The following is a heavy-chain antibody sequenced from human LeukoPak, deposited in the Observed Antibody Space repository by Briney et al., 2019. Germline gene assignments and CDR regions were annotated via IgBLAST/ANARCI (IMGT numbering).Heavy chain of an antibody. J-gene: IGHJ3*02. D-gene: IGHD4-17*01. CDR3: AKDRSGDYLDAFDI. V-gene: IGHV3-9*01. CDR2: ISWNSGSI. CDR1: GFTFDDYA. Sequence: GRSLRLSCAASGFTFDDYAMHWVRQAPGKGLEWVSGISWNSGSIGYADSVKGRFTISRDNAKNSLYLQMNSLRAEDTALYYCAKDRSGDYLDAFDIWGQGTMVTVSS.